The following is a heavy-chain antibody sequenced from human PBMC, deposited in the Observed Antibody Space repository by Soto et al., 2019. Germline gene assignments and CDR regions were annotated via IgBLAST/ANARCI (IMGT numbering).Heavy chain of an antibody. CDR3: ARELGAKQWPYNYGMDV. J-gene: IGHJ6*02. CDR1: GFNFDDYN. Sequence: QVQLVESGGGVVQPGTSLTLSCAASGFNFDDYNMHWVRQAPGKGLEWIASISYGGSNKAYRASLQGRLSISRDNSRNTLFLQLSGLTLDDTAVFFCARELGAKQWPYNYGMDVWGQGTTGTVSS. CDR2: ISYGGSNK. D-gene: IGHD6-19*01. V-gene: IGHV3-30*04.